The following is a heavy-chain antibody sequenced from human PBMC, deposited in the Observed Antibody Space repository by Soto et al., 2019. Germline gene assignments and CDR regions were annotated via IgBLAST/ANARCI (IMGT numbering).Heavy chain of an antibody. V-gene: IGHV1-3*01. D-gene: IGHD5-12*01. Sequence: ASVKVSCKASGYTFTGYAMHWVRQAPGQKLEWKGWINAGNGNKNYAQNFQGRFTMTTDTSTRTAYMDLRILSFDDTAVYYCARGGDVNYYHGMDVWGQGTTVTVS. CDR2: INAGNGNK. CDR3: ARGGDVNYYHGMDV. J-gene: IGHJ6*02. CDR1: GYTFTGYA.